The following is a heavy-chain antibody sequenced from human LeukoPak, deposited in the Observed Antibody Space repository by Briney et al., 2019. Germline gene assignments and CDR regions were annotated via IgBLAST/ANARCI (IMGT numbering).Heavy chain of an antibody. V-gene: IGHV3-23*01. CDR1: GFTFSSYA. CDR2: ISGSGGST. D-gene: IGHD1-26*01. Sequence: GGSLRLSCAASGFTFSSYAMSWVRQAPGKGLEWVSAISGSGGSTYYADSVKGRFTISRDNSKNTLYLQMNSLRAEDAAVYYCAKDPNNSGSYYGLDYFDYWGQGTLVTVSS. J-gene: IGHJ4*02. CDR3: AKDPNNSGSYYGLDYFDY.